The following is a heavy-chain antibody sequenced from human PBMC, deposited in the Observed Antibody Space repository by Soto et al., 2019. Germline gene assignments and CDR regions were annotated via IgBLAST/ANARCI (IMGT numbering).Heavy chain of an antibody. CDR3: AGWNYEY. V-gene: IGHV3-23*01. CDR1: GFTFRSYG. J-gene: IGHJ4*02. D-gene: IGHD1-7*01. CDR2: ISQSAGGNT. Sequence: AGWSLRLSCAASGFTFRSYGMMWVRQAPGKGLEWGSAISQSAGGNTYYADSVKGRFTISRDDSKNTLYLQMDSLRPEDTAQYYCAGWNYEYWGKGTQVTVCS.